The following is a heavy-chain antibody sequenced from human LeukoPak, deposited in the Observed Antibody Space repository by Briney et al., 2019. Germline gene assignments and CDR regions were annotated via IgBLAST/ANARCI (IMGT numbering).Heavy chain of an antibody. D-gene: IGHD2-2*01. Sequence: GGSLRLSCAASGFTVSGNYMGWVRPAPGKGLEGVLVIYSGGSTYYADSVKGRFTISRDNSKNTLYLQMNSLRAEDTAVYYCASPSSTYYYYGMDVWGQGTTVTVSS. V-gene: IGHV3-66*01. CDR2: IYSGGST. CDR3: ASPSSTYYYYGMDV. CDR1: GFTVSGNY. J-gene: IGHJ6*02.